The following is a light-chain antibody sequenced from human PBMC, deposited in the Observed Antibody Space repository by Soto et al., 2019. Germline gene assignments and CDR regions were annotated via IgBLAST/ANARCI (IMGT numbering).Light chain of an antibody. CDR1: QNISSN. J-gene: IGKJ1*01. CDR3: QQYNNWLWT. Sequence: EIVMTQSPATLSVSPGERATLSCRASQNISSNLAWYQQKPGQAPRVLIDGESTSATRIPARVSGSGSGTDFTLTISSLQSEDFADYYFQQYNNWLWTFGQGTTVEIK. CDR2: GES. V-gene: IGKV3-15*01.